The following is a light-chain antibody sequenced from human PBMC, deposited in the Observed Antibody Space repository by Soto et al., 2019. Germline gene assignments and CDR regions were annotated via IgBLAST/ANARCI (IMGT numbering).Light chain of an antibody. J-gene: IGKJ1*01. CDR3: QQYNSYLWT. V-gene: IGKV1-5*03. Sequence: DIQMTQSPSTLSASVGDRVTITCRASQSINTWLAWYQQKPGKAPKLLIYKASSLESGVPSRFSGSASGTEFTLTISSLQPDDFATYYCQQYNSYLWTFGQGTKVEIK. CDR2: KAS. CDR1: QSINTW.